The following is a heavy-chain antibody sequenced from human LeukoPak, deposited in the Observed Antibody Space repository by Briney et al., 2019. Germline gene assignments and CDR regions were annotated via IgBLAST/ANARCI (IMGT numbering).Heavy chain of an antibody. Sequence: PSETLSLTXTVSGGSISSSSYYWGWLRQPPGQGLERIGSIYYSGSTYFNPSLKSRVTISVDTSKNQFSLKLSSVTAADTAVYYCARPGHRDCYFDYWGQGTLVTVSS. CDR3: ARPGHRDCYFDY. CDR2: IYYSGST. CDR1: GGSISSSSYY. V-gene: IGHV4-39*01. J-gene: IGHJ4*02. D-gene: IGHD2-21*02.